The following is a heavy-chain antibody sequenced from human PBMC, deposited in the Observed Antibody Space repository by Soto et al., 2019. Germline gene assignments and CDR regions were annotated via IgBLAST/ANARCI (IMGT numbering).Heavy chain of an antibody. CDR2: INPSGGST. V-gene: IGHV1-46*01. CDR1: GYTFTSYY. D-gene: IGHD3-10*01. J-gene: IGHJ6*02. Sequence: ASVKVSCKASGYTFTSYYMHWVRQAPGQGLEWMGIINPSGGSTSYAQKFQGRVTMTRDTSTSTVYMELSSLRSEDTAVYYCARGTYGSGPYDISGYYYGMDVWGQGTTVTVSS. CDR3: ARGTYGSGPYDISGYYYGMDV.